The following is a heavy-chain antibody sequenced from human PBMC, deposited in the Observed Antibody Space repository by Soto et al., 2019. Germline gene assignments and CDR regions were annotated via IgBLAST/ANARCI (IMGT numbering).Heavy chain of an antibody. V-gene: IGHV3-23*01. CDR3: VKDGDRSSWYSLTKNYYYYGMDV. Sequence: GGSLRLSCAASGFTFSSYAMSWVRQAPGKGLEWVSTISSSEGSTYYADSVKGRFTISRDNSKNTLYLQMSSLRAEDTAVYYCVKDGDRSSWYSLTKNYYYYGMDVWGQGTTVTVSS. CDR2: ISSSEGST. CDR1: GFTFSSYA. D-gene: IGHD6-13*01. J-gene: IGHJ6*02.